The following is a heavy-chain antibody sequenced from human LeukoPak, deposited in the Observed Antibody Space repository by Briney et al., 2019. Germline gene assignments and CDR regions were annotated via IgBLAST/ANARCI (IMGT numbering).Heavy chain of an antibody. CDR2: INPNSGGT. CDR3: ARDDRYCSGGSCPFDY. J-gene: IGHJ4*02. V-gene: IGHV1-2*02. Sequence: VASVKVSCKASGYTFTGYYMHWVRQAPGQGLEWMGWINPNSGGTNHAQKFQGRVTMTRDTSISTAYMELSRLRSDDTAVYYCARDDRYCSGGSCPFDYWGQGTLVTVSS. CDR1: GYTFTGYY. D-gene: IGHD2-15*01.